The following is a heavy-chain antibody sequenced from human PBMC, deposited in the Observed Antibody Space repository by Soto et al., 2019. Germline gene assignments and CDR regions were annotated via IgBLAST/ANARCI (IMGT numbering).Heavy chain of an antibody. V-gene: IGHV3-30*18. CDR3: ANWGWNCRFDP. CDR1: GFTFSSYG. Sequence: QVQLVESGGGVVQPGRSLRLSCAASGFTFSSYGMHWVRQAPGKGLEWVAVISYDGSNKYYADSVKGRFTISRDNSKNSMYLQMNGLSAEDTAVYYCANWGWNCRFDPWGQGTLVTVSS. D-gene: IGHD1-7*01. J-gene: IGHJ5*02. CDR2: ISYDGSNK.